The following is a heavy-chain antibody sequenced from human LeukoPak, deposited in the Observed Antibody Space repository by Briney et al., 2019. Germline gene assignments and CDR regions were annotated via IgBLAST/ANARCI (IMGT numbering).Heavy chain of an antibody. J-gene: IGHJ3*02. V-gene: IGHV4-59*11. D-gene: IGHD4-17*01. CDR2: ISYIGST. CDR3: ARDLVTVTKGFDI. CDR1: ADSFSSHY. Sequence: SENLPLTCAVSADSFSSHYWTWIRQSPGKGLEWIGYISYIGSTNYNPSLKSRVTFSIDTSKNQFSLKLRSVTAADTAVYYCARDLVTVTKGFDIWGQGTMVSVSS.